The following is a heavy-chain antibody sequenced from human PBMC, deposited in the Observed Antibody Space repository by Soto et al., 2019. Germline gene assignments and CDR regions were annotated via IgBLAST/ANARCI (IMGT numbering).Heavy chain of an antibody. Sequence: SVKVSCKASGGTFSSYAISWVRQAPGQGLEWMGGIIPIFGTANYAQKFQGRVTITADESTSTAYMELSSLRSEDTAVYYCARDYYDSSGYYDPFDYWGQGTLVTVSS. D-gene: IGHD3-22*01. J-gene: IGHJ4*02. CDR3: ARDYYDSSGYYDPFDY. CDR2: IIPIFGTA. CDR1: GGTFSSYA. V-gene: IGHV1-69*13.